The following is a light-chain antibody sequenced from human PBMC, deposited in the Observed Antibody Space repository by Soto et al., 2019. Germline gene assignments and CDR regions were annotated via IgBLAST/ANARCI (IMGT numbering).Light chain of an antibody. CDR1: QDISNN. J-gene: IGKJ3*01. CDR2: DAS. V-gene: IGKV1-33*01. CDR3: QQFDNLPFT. Sequence: DIQMTQSPSSLSTSVGDRVTITCQASQDISNNLNWYQQKPGKAPKLLIYDASNLETGVSSRFSGRGFGTDFTFSISSLQPEDIATYYCQQFDNLPFTFGPGTKVDIK.